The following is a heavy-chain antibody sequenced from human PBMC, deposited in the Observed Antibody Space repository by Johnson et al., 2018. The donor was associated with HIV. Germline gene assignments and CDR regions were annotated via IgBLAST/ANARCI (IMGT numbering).Heavy chain of an antibody. Sequence: LLVESGGGVVQPGRSLRLSCAASGFTFDDYAMHWVRQAPGKGLEWVSGISWNSGSIGYADSVKGRFTISRDNSKNTLYLQMNSLRPEDTALYFCARDSGAPGNDAFDIWGQGTMVTVSS. CDR3: ARDSGAPGNDAFDI. CDR2: ISWNSGSI. D-gene: IGHD1-26*01. V-gene: IGHV3-9*01. CDR1: GFTFDDYA. J-gene: IGHJ3*02.